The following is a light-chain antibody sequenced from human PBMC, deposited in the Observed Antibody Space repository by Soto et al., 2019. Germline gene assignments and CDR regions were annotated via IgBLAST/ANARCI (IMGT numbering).Light chain of an antibody. CDR3: QQYENLPLT. V-gene: IGKV1-33*01. CDR1: QDISNY. J-gene: IGKJ4*01. Sequence: DIQMTQSPSSLSASVGDRVTITCQASQDISNYLNWYQQKPGKAPKLLIFDASNLEAGVPSRFSGGGSGTDFSLTISSLQPEDIATYYCQQYENLPLTFGGGTKVDLK. CDR2: DAS.